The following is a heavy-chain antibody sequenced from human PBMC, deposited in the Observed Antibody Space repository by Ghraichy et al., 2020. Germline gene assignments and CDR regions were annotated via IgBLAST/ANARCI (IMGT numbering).Heavy chain of an antibody. CDR3: ASGYSYGGPY. CDR2: ISGSGGNT. V-gene: IGHV3-23*01. CDR1: GFTFISYA. D-gene: IGHD5-18*01. J-gene: IGHJ4*02. Sequence: GESLNISCAASGFTFISYAMSWVRQAPGKGLEWVSAISGSGGNTYYADSVKGRFTISRDNSRNTLYLQMNSLRAEDTAVYYWASGYSYGGPYWGQGTLVTVSS.